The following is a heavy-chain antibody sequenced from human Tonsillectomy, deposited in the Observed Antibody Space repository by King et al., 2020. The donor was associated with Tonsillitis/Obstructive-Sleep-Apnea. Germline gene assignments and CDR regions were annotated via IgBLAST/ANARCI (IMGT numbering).Heavy chain of an antibody. Sequence: VQLVESGGGVVQPGRSLRLSCAASGFTFSSYGMHWVRQAPGKGLEWVAVISYDSRSKYYADSVKGRFSISRDNSKNTLYLQMNSLRAEDTAVYYCAKVPIAYGDIFYYYYGMDVWGQGTTVTVSS. CDR3: AKVPIAYGDIFYYYYGMDV. V-gene: IGHV3-30*18. CDR2: ISYDSRSK. D-gene: IGHD4-17*01. CDR1: GFTFSSYG. J-gene: IGHJ6*02.